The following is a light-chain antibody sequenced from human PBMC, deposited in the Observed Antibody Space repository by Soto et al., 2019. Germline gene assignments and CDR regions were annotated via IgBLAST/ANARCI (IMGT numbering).Light chain of an antibody. CDR2: GAS. J-gene: IGKJ2*02. CDR1: QSVSSSY. CDR3: QQYGSSPST. V-gene: IGKV3-20*01. Sequence: EIVLTQSPGTLSLSSGERATLSCRASQSVSSSYLAWYQHKPGQAPRLVIYGASTRDTGIPDRCSGRGSGTDFTLSISRLEPEDLAVYYCQQYGSSPSTLGQGTKLEIK.